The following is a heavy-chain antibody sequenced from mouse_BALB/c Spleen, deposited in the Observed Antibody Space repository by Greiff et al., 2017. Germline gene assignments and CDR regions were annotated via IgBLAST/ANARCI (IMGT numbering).Heavy chain of an antibody. CDR1: GYTFSSYW. D-gene: IGHD2-3*01. CDR3: ARGLLGRPQAWFAY. Sequence: VQLQQSGAELMKPGASVKISCKATGYTFSSYWIEWVKQRPGHGLDWIGEILPGSGSTNYNEKFKGKATFTADTSSNTAYMQLSSLTSEDSAVYYCARGLLGRPQAWFAYWGQGTLVTVSA. J-gene: IGHJ3*01. V-gene: IGHV1-9*01. CDR2: ILPGSGST.